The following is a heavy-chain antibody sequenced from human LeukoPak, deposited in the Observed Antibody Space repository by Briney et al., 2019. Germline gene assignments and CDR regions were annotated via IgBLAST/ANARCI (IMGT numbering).Heavy chain of an antibody. CDR2: ISGSGGST. J-gene: IGHJ3*01. CDR3: AKDPGEL. V-gene: IGHV3-23*01. D-gene: IGHD3-10*01. CDR1: GSTFSSYA. Sequence: PGGSLRLSCAASGSTFSSYAMSWVRQAPGKGLEWVSGISGSGGSTYYADSVKGRFTISRDKSKNTLSLQMNSLRAEDTGVYYCAKDPGELWGQGTMVTVSS.